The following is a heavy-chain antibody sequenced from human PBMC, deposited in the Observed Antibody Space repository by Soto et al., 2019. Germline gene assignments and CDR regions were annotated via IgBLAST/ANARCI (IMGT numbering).Heavy chain of an antibody. V-gene: IGHV1-69*01. CDR3: ARVRGSDVTWTFDYYYYGMDV. Sequence: QVQLVQSGAEVKKPGSSMKVSCKASGGTFSSYAISWVRQDPGQGLEWMGGIIPIFGTANYAHKFQGRVTITADESTSTAYMELSSLRSEDTAVYYCARVRGSDVTWTFDYYYYGMDVWGQGTTVTVSS. D-gene: IGHD2-21*02. CDR1: GGTFSSYA. J-gene: IGHJ6*02. CDR2: IIPIFGTA.